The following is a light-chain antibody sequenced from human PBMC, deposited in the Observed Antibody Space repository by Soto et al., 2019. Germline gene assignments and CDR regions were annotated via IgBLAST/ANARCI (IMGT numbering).Light chain of an antibody. CDR3: QKHHSAPLT. Sequence: DIQMTQSPSSLSASVGDRVTITCRASQGISNYLAWDQQKPGKVPKLLIYAASTLQLGIPSRFSGSRSGTHFTHTISSLQPEDVATYYWQKHHSAPLTFGSGTKVDIK. CDR2: AAS. CDR1: QGISNY. V-gene: IGKV1-27*01. J-gene: IGKJ3*01.